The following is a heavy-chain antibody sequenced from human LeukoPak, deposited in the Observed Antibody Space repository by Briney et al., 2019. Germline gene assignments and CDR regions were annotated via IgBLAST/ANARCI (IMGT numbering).Heavy chain of an antibody. CDR2: ISGSGSST. CDR3: ARHVAVLPAPRNYYFDY. Sequence: GGSLRLSCAASGFTVSSSYMTWVRQAPGKGLEWVSSISGSGSSTYYADSVKGRFTISRDNSKNTLYLQMNSLRAEDTAVYYCARHVAVLPAPRNYYFDYWGQGILVTVSS. V-gene: IGHV3-23*01. D-gene: IGHD2-2*01. J-gene: IGHJ4*02. CDR1: GFTVSSSY.